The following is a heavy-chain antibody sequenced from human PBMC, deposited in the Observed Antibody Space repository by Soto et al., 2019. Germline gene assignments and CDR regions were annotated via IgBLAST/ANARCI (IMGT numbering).Heavy chain of an antibody. CDR1: GFTFSNAW. CDR3: TTDPPGNHYLDY. CDR2: IKSKTDGGTT. Sequence: GSLRLSCAASGFTFSNAWMSWVRQAPGKGLEWVGRIKSKTDGGTTDYAAPVKGRFTISRDDSKNTLYLQMNSLKTEDTAVYYCTTDPPGNHYLDYWGQGTLVTVSS. V-gene: IGHV3-15*01. J-gene: IGHJ4*02.